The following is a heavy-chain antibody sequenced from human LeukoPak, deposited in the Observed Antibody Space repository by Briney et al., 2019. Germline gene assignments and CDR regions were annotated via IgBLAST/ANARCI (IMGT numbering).Heavy chain of an antibody. V-gene: IGHV1-69*05. CDR1: GGTFSSYA. CDR2: IIPIFGTA. Sequence: SVKVSCKASGGTFSSYAISWVRQAPGQGLEWMGRIIPIFGTANYAQKFQGRVTITTDESTSTAYMELSSLRPEDTAVYYCARLDDFWSGSNYWGQGTLVTVSS. CDR3: ARLDDFWSGSNY. D-gene: IGHD3-3*01. J-gene: IGHJ4*02.